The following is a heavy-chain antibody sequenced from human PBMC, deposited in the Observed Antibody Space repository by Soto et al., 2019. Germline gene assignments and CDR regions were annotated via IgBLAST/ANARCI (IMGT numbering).Heavy chain of an antibody. CDR3: ARLYCSAASCYSVGAFDI. V-gene: IGHV3-33*01. J-gene: IGHJ3*02. D-gene: IGHD2-2*01. CDR1: GFTFSTYG. Sequence: GGSLRLSCAASGFTFSTYGMHWVRQAPGKGLEWVALIWFDGSDKYYTESVKGRFTISRDNSRSTVDLQMNSLRAEDTAVYYCARLYCSAASCYSVGAFDIRGQGTMVTV. CDR2: IWFDGSDK.